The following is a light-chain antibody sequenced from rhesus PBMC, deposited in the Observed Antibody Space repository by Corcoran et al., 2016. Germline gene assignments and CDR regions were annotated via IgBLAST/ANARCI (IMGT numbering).Light chain of an antibody. CDR2: SAS. V-gene: IGKV1-46*01. Sequence: DIQMTQSPSSLSASVGDTVTITCRASQSFSSSLAWYQQKPGKAPKLLIYSASSLKSGFPSRFSGSKSGTDFTLTISSLQPEDIASYYCQQYYSYPYSFGQGTKVEIK. CDR1: QSFSSS. CDR3: QQYYSYPYS. J-gene: IGKJ2*01.